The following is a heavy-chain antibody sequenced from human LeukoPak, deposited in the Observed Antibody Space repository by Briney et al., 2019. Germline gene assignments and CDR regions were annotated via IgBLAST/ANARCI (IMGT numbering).Heavy chain of an antibody. J-gene: IGHJ6*02. D-gene: IGHD3-3*01. V-gene: IGHV3-33*01. Sequence: GGSLRLSCAASGFTFSSYGMHWVRQAPGKGLEWVAVIWYDGSNKYYADSVKGRFTISRDNSKNTLYLQMNSLRAEDTAVYYCARDRVIRFLEWLLSPSGMDVWGQGTTVTASS. CDR2: IWYDGSNK. CDR1: GFTFSSYG. CDR3: ARDRVIRFLEWLLSPSGMDV.